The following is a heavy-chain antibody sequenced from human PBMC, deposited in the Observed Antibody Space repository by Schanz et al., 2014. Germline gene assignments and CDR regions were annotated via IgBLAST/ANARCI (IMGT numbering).Heavy chain of an antibody. D-gene: IGHD6-19*01. CDR2: ISSSSSYI. CDR1: GFTFSSYS. CDR3: AIIGVMVAVAGTRADY. J-gene: IGHJ4*02. Sequence: QLVESGGGLVKPGGSLRLSCAASGFTFSSYSMNWVRQAPGKGLEWVSSISSSSSYIYYADSVKGRFSISRDNAKNSLFLQMNRLRAEDTALYYCAIIGVMVAVAGTRADYWGQGTLVNGSS. V-gene: IGHV3-21*01.